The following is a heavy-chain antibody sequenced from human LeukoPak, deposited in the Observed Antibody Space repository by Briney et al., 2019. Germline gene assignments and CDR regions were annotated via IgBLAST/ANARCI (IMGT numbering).Heavy chain of an antibody. V-gene: IGHV1-24*01. Sequence: ASVKVSCKASGYTFTGYYMHWVRQAPGKGLEWMGGFDPEDGETIYAQKFQGRVTMTEDTSTDTAYMELSSLRSEDTAVYYCATSGSYFPYYFDYWGQGTLVTVSS. D-gene: IGHD1-26*01. CDR2: FDPEDGET. CDR3: ATSGSYFPYYFDY. J-gene: IGHJ4*02. CDR1: GYTFTGYY.